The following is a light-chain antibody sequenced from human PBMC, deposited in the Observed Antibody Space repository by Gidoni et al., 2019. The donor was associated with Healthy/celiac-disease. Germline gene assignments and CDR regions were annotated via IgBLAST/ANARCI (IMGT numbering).Light chain of an antibody. CDR3: QKYNNWPPVT. CDR1: QSVSSN. CDR2: GAS. Sequence: IVMTQSPATLSVSPGERATLSCRASQSVSSNLARYQQKPGQAHRLLIYGASTRATGIPARFSGSGSGTEFTLTISRLQSEDCAVYYCQKYNNWPPVTYGGGSKVEIK. J-gene: IGKJ4*01. V-gene: IGKV3-15*01.